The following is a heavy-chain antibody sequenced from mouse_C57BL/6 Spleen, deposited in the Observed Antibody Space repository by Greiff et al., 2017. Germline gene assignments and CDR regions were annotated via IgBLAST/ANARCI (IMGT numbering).Heavy chain of an antibody. J-gene: IGHJ2*01. D-gene: IGHD2-4*01. CDR1: GYTFTSYW. V-gene: IGHV1-72*01. CDR3: ARSEIYYDYGGIFDY. CDR2: IDPNSGGT. Sequence: VQLQQPGAELVKPGASVKLSCKASGYTFTSYWLHWVKQRPGRGLEWMGRIDPNSGGTKYNEKFKSKATLTVDKPSSTAYMQLSSLTSEDSAVYYCARSEIYYDYGGIFDYWGQGTTLTVSS.